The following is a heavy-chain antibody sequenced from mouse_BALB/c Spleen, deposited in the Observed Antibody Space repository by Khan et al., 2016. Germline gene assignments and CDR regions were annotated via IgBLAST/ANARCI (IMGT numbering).Heavy chain of an antibody. CDR1: GYSITSDYA. CDR3: ARSMLTTGFAY. V-gene: IGHV3-2*02. D-gene: IGHD2-2*01. Sequence: EVKLLESGPGLVKPSQSLSLTCTVTGYSITSDYAWNWIRQFPGNELEWMGYISYSGSTSYNPSLKSRISITRDTSKNQFFLQLNSVTTEDTATYYCARSMLTTGFAYWGQGTLVTVSA. CDR2: ISYSGST. J-gene: IGHJ3*01.